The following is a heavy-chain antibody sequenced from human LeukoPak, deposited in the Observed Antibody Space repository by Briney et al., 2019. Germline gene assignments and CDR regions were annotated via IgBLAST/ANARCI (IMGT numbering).Heavy chain of an antibody. CDR3: ARAEWAMRAQVGMDV. CDR2: ISGSDGYM. J-gene: IGHJ6*02. D-gene: IGHD2-2*01. Sequence: GGSLRLSCAASGFTFSSYSTNWVRQAPGKGLEWVSSISGSDGYMFYADSMKGRFTISRDNANNSLYLQMNSLRAEDTAVYYCARAEWAMRAQVGMDVWGQGTTVTVSS. V-gene: IGHV3-21*01. CDR1: GFTFSSYS.